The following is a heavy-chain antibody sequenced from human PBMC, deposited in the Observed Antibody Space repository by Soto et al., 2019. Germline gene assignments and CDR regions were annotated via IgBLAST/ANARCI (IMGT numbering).Heavy chain of an antibody. CDR2: ISGGGDYT. D-gene: IGHD3-16*01. Sequence: EVQLLESGGGLVQPGGSLRLSCAASGFSFSSYAMSWVRQTPGKGLEWVSTISGGGDYTYYADSVKGRFNISRDNSKNKLYLQMNSLRADDTAVYYCAKERYYDYVWETYCHYGMDVWGQGTAVTVSS. V-gene: IGHV3-23*01. CDR1: GFSFSSYA. J-gene: IGHJ6*02. CDR3: AKERYYDYVWETYCHYGMDV.